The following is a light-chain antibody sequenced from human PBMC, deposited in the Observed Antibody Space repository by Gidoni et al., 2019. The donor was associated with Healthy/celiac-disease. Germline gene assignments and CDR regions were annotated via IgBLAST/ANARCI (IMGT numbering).Light chain of an antibody. CDR2: SNN. J-gene: IGLJ3*02. CDR1: SPNIGSNT. CDR3: AAWDDSLNGFWV. Sequence: QSVLTQPPSASGNTGQRVNISCSGSSPNIGSNTVNWYQQLPGTAPKLLIYSNNQRPSGVPDRFSGSKSGTSASLAISGLQSEDEADYYCAAWDDSLNGFWVFGGGTKLTVL. V-gene: IGLV1-44*01.